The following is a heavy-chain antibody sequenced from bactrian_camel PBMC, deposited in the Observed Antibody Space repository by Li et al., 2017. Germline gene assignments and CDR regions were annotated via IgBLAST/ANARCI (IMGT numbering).Heavy chain of an antibody. D-gene: IGHD2*01. V-gene: IGHV3-2*01. CDR2: MYPGGDT. Sequence: HVQLVESGGGLVQAGGSLRLSCGASGYTFSGDFVSWVRQAPGKEPEWLSSMYPGGDTYYADSVKGRFTISRDNAKNTLYLQLNSLKTEDTAMYYCARRATVGSAYYIRQPYNYWGQGTQVTVS. CDR3: ARRATVGSAYYIRQPYNY. CDR1: GYTFSGDF. J-gene: IGHJ4*01.